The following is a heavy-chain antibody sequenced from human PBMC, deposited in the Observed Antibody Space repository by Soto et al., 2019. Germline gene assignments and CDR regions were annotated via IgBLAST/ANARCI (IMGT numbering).Heavy chain of an antibody. Sequence: EVQLVESGGGLVQPGGSLRLSCAASGFTFSSYSMNWVRQAPGKXXXXXSDISSSSSTIYYADSVKGRFTISRDNAKNSLYLQMNSLXXEDTAVYYCAREHCSSTSCLNVFDYWGQGTLVTVSS. J-gene: IGHJ4*02. V-gene: IGHV3-48*01. CDR3: AREHCSSTSCLNVFDY. CDR2: ISSSSSTI. D-gene: IGHD2-2*01. CDR1: GFTFSSYS.